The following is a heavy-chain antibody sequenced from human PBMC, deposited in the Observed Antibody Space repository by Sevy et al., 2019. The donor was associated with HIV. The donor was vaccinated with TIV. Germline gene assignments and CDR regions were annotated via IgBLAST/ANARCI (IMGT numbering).Heavy chain of an antibody. CDR3: TRGTGSYYFDN. CDR1: GFTFSGSA. J-gene: IGHJ4*02. Sequence: GGSLRLSCTAFGFTFSGSAMHWVRQASGKGLEWVARIRRKANGDATAYAASVKGRFTISRDDSENTAYLQMNSLKTDDTAVYYCTRGTGSYYFDNWGQGTPVTVSS. D-gene: IGHD3-10*01. CDR2: IRRKANGDAT. V-gene: IGHV3-73*01.